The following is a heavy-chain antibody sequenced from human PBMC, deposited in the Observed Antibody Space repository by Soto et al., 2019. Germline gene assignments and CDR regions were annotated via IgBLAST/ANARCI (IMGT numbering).Heavy chain of an antibody. D-gene: IGHD6-19*01. Sequence: VQSGSQVKRPGASVKVSCRTSEYTFTSYLLHWVRQAPGQGLEWVGVIDPNDGDTNYAXIFXXXXXXXXXXXXXXXXXXXXXXXXXXXXXYFCAKDGDLLXAGRLRTDFNRFDSWXXGTLXXVSS. CDR1: EYTFTSYL. CDR3: AKDGDLLXAGRLRTDFNRFDS. V-gene: IGHV1-46*01. CDR2: IDPNDGDT. J-gene: IGHJ5*01.